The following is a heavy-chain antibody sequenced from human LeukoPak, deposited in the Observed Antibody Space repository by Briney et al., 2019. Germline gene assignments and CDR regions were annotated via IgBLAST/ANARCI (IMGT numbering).Heavy chain of an antibody. V-gene: IGHV7-4-1*02. CDR1: GYTFTSYG. CDR2: INTNTGNP. J-gene: IGHJ4*02. CDR3: ASSTVGGDY. Sequence: ASVKVSCKASGYTFTSYGISWVRQAPGQGLEWMGWINTNTGNPTYAQGFTGRFVFSLDTSVSTAYLQISSLKAEDTAVYYCASSTVGGDYWGQGTLVTVSS. D-gene: IGHD1-26*01.